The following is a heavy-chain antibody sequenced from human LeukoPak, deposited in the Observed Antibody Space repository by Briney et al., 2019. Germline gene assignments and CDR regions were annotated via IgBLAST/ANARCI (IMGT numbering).Heavy chain of an antibody. D-gene: IGHD3-22*01. CDR2: ISSSGSTI. CDR1: GFAFSDYY. J-gene: IGHJ5*02. V-gene: IGHV3-11*01. CDR3: ARGGGWLLLTQGWFDP. Sequence: PGGSLRLSCAATGFAFSDYYMSWIRQAPGKGLEGVSYISSSGSTIYYADSVKGRFTISRDNAKNSLYLQMNSLRAEDTAVYYCARGGGWLLLTQGWFDPWGQGTLVTVSS.